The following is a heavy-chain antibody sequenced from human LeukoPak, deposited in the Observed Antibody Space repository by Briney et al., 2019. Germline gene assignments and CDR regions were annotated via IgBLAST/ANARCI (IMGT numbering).Heavy chain of an antibody. D-gene: IGHD3-22*01. CDR2: MNPNSGNT. J-gene: IGHJ4*02. CDR3: ARQDYYDSSGYIDDY. CDR1: GYTFTSYD. Sequence: GASVKVSCEASGYTFTSYDINWVRQATGQGLEWMGWMNPNSGNTGYAQKFQGRVTMTRNTSISTAYMELSSLRSEDTAVHYCARQDYYDSSGYIDDYWGQGTLVTVSS. V-gene: IGHV1-8*01.